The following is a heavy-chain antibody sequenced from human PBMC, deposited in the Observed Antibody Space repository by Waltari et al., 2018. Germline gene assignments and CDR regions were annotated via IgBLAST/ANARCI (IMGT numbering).Heavy chain of an antibody. CDR3: AKARIMITFGGVTVFDY. CDR1: GFTFDDYA. J-gene: IGHJ4*02. Sequence: EVQLVESGGGLVQPGRSLRLSCAASGFTFDDYAMHWVRQAPGKGLEWVSGISWNSGSRGYADSVKGRFTIARDNAKNSLYLQMNSLRAEDTALYYCAKARIMITFGGVTVFDYWGQGTLVTVSS. CDR2: ISWNSGSR. V-gene: IGHV3-9*01. D-gene: IGHD3-16*02.